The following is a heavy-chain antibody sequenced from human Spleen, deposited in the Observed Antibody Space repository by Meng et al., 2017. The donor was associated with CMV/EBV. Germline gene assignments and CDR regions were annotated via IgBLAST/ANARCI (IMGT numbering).Heavy chain of an antibody. V-gene: IGHV3-21*01. Sequence: EVQLVESGGGLVKRGGYXXXSCAASGFTFSSYSMNWVRQAPGKGLEWVSSISSSSSYIYYADSVKGRFTISRDNAKNSLYLQMNSLRAEDTAVYYCARDMSIAVAGMDYWGQGTLVTVSS. CDR3: ARDMSIAVAGMDY. CDR1: GFTFSSYS. D-gene: IGHD6-19*01. J-gene: IGHJ4*02. CDR2: ISSSSSYI.